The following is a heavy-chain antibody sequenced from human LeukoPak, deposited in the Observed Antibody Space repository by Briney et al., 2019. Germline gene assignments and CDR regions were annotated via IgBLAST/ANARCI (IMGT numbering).Heavy chain of an antibody. V-gene: IGHV3-48*01. CDR3: AGETYYYDSSGEDAFDI. D-gene: IGHD3-22*01. CDR1: GFTFSSYS. J-gene: IGHJ3*02. CDR2: ISSSSSII. Sequence: GGSLRLSCAASGFTFSSYSMNWVRQAPGKGLEWVSYISSSSSIIYYADSVKGRFTISRNNAKNSLYLQMNSLRAEDTAVFYCAGETYYYDSSGEDAFDIWGQGTMVTVSS.